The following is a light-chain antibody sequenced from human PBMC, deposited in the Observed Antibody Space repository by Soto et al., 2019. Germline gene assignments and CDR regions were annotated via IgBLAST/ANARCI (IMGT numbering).Light chain of an antibody. CDR1: QSIDSW. Sequence: DIQMTPSPSTLSPSXGHRFTIAXXASQSIDSWLAWYQQKPGKAPKLLMYDASSLESGVSSRFSGSGSGTEFTLIISSLQPDDFAGYYCQQYNSYSGTFGQGTKVDIK. CDR2: DAS. J-gene: IGKJ1*01. V-gene: IGKV1-5*01. CDR3: QQYNSYSGT.